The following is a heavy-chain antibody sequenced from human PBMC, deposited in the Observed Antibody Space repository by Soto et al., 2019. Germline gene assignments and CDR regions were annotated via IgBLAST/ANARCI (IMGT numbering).Heavy chain of an antibody. CDR3: ARDRIAARPSNYSDY. CDR2: INAGNGNT. Sequence: ASVKVSCKASGYTFTSYAMHWVRQAPGQRLEWMGWINAGNGNTKYSQKFQGRVTITRDTSASTAYMELSSLRSEDTAVYYCARDRIAARPSNYSDYWGKGPLVTDSS. CDR1: GYTFTSYA. J-gene: IGHJ4*02. V-gene: IGHV1-3*01. D-gene: IGHD6-6*01.